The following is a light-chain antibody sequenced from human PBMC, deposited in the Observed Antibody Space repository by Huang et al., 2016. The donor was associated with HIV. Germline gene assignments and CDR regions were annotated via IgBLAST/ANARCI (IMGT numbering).Light chain of an antibody. CDR3: MQVTHWPVT. J-gene: IGKJ4*01. V-gene: IGKV2-30*01. CDR2: RVS. Sequence: DAVLTQSPVSLPVTLGQAASISCRSSQSLVDSDGNTYLNWFHQRPGQSPRRLIYRVSSRESGVPDRFSGSGSGTDFTLKISRVEAEDVDTYYCMQVTHWPVTFGGGTKVEIK. CDR1: QSLVDSDGNTY.